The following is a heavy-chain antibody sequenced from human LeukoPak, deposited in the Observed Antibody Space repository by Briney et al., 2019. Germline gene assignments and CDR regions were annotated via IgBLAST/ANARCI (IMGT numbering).Heavy chain of an antibody. J-gene: IGHJ4*02. Sequence: GESLKISCKGSGYSFTSYWISWVRQTPGKGLEWMGRIDPSDSYTNYSPSFQGHVTISADKSISTAYLQWSSLKASDTAMYYCARSLPATASYWGQGSLVTVSS. CDR1: GYSFTSYW. D-gene: IGHD2-2*01. V-gene: IGHV5-10-1*01. CDR2: IDPSDSYT. CDR3: ARSLPATASY.